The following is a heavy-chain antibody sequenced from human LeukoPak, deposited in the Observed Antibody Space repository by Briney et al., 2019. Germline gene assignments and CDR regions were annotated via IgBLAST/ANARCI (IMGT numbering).Heavy chain of an antibody. CDR2: INPNSGGT. CDR3: ASNYDILTGYSREVGAFDI. CDR1: GYTFTGYY. D-gene: IGHD3-9*01. J-gene: IGHJ3*02. V-gene: IGHV1-2*02. Sequence: VASVKVSCKASGYTFTGYYMHWVRQAPGQGLEWMGWINPNSGGTNYAQMFQGRVTMTRDTSISTAYMELSRLRSDDTAVYYCASNYDILTGYSREVGAFDIWGQGTMVTVSS.